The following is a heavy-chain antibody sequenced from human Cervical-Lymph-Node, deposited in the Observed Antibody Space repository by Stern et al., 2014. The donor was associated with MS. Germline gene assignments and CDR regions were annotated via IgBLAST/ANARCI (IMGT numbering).Heavy chain of an antibody. J-gene: IGHJ4*02. CDR1: GYTFTSNK. D-gene: IGHD6-19*01. Sequence: QVQLLQPGAEVKKPGASVKVSCKAFGYTFTSNKMHWVRQAPGQGLEWMGIINPGGGSTRYAPKLQVRVTMTRDTSTSTVYMELTSLRSEDTAVYSCARDNGGWSVDSWGQGTLVIVSS. CDR2: INPGGGST. V-gene: IGHV1-46*01. CDR3: ARDNGGWSVDS.